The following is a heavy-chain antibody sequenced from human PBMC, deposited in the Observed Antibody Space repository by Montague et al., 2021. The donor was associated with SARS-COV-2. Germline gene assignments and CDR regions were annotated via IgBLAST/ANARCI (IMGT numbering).Heavy chain of an antibody. CDR3: ARQGSGSYYNWFDP. D-gene: IGHD1-26*01. V-gene: IGHV4-39*01. CDR2: SVST. J-gene: IGHJ5*02. Sequence: SVSTYYNPSLKGRVTISVDTSKNQFSLKLSSVTAADTAVYYCARQGSGSYYNWFDPWGQGTLVTVSS.